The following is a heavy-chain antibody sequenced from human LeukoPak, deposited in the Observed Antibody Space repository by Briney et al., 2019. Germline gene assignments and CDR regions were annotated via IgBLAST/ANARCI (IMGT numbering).Heavy chain of an antibody. CDR2: IYTSGST. Sequence: PSETLSLTCTVSGGSISSGSYYWSWIRQPAGKGLEWIGRIYTSGSTNYNPSLKSRVTISVDTSKNQFSLKLSSVTAADTAVYYCAREPLPSLEYSSWTAFDYWGQGTLVTVSS. D-gene: IGHD6-6*01. V-gene: IGHV4-61*02. J-gene: IGHJ4*02. CDR1: GGSISSGSYY. CDR3: AREPLPSLEYSSWTAFDY.